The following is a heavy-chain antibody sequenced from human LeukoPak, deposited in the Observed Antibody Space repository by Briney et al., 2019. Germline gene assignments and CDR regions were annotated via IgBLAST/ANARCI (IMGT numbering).Heavy chain of an antibody. CDR1: AYKFTNYF. V-gene: IGHV1-18*01. D-gene: IGHD3-10*01. CDR3: AREMRLVRGAPNARYNWFDP. CDR2: ISGYNGNT. J-gene: IGHJ5*02. Sequence: ASVKVSCKSSAYKFTNYFITWVRQAPGQGLEWMGWISGYNGNTNYAQKFQGRVTMTRDTSISTAYMALSRLKSDDTAVYYCAREMRLVRGAPNARYNWFDPWGQGTLVTVSS.